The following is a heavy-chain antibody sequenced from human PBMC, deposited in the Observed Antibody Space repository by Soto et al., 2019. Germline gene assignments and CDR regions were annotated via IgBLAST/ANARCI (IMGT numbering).Heavy chain of an antibody. Sequence: QVQLVQSGAEVKKPGSSVKVSCKASGGTFSSYTISWVRQAPGQGLEWMGRIIPILGIANYAQKFQGRVTTTADKSTSTDYMELSSLRSEDKAVYYCARFRGSYGMDVWGQGTTVSVSS. J-gene: IGHJ6*02. CDR1: GGTFSSYT. D-gene: IGHD3-10*01. V-gene: IGHV1-69*02. CDR3: ARFRGSYGMDV. CDR2: IIPILGIA.